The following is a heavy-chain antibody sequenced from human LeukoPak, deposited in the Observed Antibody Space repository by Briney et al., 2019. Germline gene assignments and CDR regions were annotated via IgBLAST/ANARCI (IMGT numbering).Heavy chain of an antibody. J-gene: IGHJ4*02. CDR2: IYYSGST. Sequence: SETLSLTCTVSGGSISIYYWSWIRQPPGKGLEWIGYIYYSGSTNYNPSLKSRVTISVDTSKNQFSLNLSSVTAADTAVYYCARGGGSYDYWGQGTLVTVSS. V-gene: IGHV4-59*01. D-gene: IGHD1-26*01. CDR3: ARGGGSYDY. CDR1: GGSISIYY.